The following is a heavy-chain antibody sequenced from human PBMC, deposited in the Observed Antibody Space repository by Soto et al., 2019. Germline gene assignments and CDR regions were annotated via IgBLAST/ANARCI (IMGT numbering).Heavy chain of an antibody. Sequence: SETLSLTCAVYGGSFSGYYWSWIRQPPGKGLEWIGEINHSGSTNYNPSLKSRVTISVDTSKNQFSLKLSSVTAADTAVYYCARERGWRSGGSGSYHRDAFDIWGQGTMVTVSS. CDR3: ARERGWRSGGSGSYHRDAFDI. J-gene: IGHJ3*02. CDR2: INHSGST. D-gene: IGHD3-10*01. CDR1: GGSFSGYY. V-gene: IGHV4-34*01.